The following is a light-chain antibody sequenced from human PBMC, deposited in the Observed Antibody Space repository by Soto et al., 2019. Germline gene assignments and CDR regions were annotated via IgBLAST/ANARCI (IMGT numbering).Light chain of an antibody. CDR3: HEYNSYSPT. J-gene: IGKJ2*01. CDR1: QSVRSW. CDR2: DAS. Sequence: DIQMTQSPSTLSASVGDRVTITCRASQSVRSWLAWYQLRPGKAPKPLIYDASSLESGVTSRFSGSGSGTEFTLTISSLQPDDFATYYCHEYNSYSPTFGEGTKLE. V-gene: IGKV1-5*01.